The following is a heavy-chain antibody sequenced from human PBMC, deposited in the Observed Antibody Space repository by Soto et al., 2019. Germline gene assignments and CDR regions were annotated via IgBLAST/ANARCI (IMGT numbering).Heavy chain of an antibody. D-gene: IGHD2-21*01. CDR2: IWYDGSNK. Sequence: QVQLVESGGGVVQPGRSLRLSCAASGFTFSSYGMHWVRQAPGKGLEWVAVIWYDGSNKYYADSVKGRFTISRDNSKNTLYLQMNSLRDEHTAVYYCAREGYCGGDCYYDAFDIWGQGTMVTVSS. CDR3: AREGYCGGDCYYDAFDI. CDR1: GFTFSSYG. J-gene: IGHJ3*02. V-gene: IGHV3-33*01.